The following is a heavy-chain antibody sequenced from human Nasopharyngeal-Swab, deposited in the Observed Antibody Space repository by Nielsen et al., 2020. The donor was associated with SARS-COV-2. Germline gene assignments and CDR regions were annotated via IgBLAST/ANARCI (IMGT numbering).Heavy chain of an antibody. V-gene: IGHV3-23*01. CDR2: ISGSGGST. J-gene: IGHJ3*02. CDR3: AKLSPYYYGSGSSHDAFDI. D-gene: IGHD3-10*01. Sequence: VCQAPGKGLEWVLAISGSGGSTYYADSVKGRFTISRDNSKNTLYLQMNSLRAEDTAVYYCAKLSPYYYGSGSSHDAFDIWGQGTMVTVSS.